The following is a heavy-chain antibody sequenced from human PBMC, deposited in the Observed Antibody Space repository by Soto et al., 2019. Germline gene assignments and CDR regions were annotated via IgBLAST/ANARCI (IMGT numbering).Heavy chain of an antibody. J-gene: IGHJ4*02. D-gene: IGHD3-22*01. Sequence: GGSLRLSCAASGFTFSSYSMKWVRQAPGKGLEWVSSISSSSAYIFYADSVKGRFTISRDNAKNSLYLQMNSLRAEDTAVYYCARETYDSGGWSPKECYWGQGALVTVSS. V-gene: IGHV3-21*01. CDR2: ISSSSAYI. CDR1: GFTFSSYS. CDR3: ARETYDSGGWSPKECY.